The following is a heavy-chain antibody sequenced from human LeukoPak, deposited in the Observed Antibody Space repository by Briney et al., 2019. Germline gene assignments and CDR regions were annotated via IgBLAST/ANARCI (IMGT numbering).Heavy chain of an antibody. D-gene: IGHD4-4*01. J-gene: IGHJ5*02. V-gene: IGHV4-30-2*01. CDR3: ARVNDYTGVDP. CDR1: GGSISSGGYS. CDR2: IYHSGST. Sequence: TLSLTCAVPGGSISSGGYSWSWIRQPPGKGLEWIGYIYHSGSTYYNPSLKSRVTISVDRSKNQFSLKLSSVTAADTAVYYCARVNDYTGVDPWGQGTLVTVSS.